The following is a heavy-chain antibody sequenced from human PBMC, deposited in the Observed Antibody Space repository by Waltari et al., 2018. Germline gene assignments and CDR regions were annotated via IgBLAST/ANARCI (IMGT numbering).Heavy chain of an antibody. D-gene: IGHD2-21*01. Sequence: EVQLVETGGGLIQPGGSLRLSCAASGFTVSSNYMRWVRQAPGKGLEWVSVIYSGGSTYYADSVKGRFTISRDNSKNTLYLQMNSLRAEDTAVYYCAIQAYCGGDCYSLDAFDIWGQGTMVTVSS. CDR3: AIQAYCGGDCYSLDAFDI. CDR2: IYSGGST. CDR1: GFTVSSNY. J-gene: IGHJ3*02. V-gene: IGHV3-53*02.